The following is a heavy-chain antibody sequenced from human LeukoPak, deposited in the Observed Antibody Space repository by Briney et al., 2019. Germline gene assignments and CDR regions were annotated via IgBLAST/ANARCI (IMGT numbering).Heavy chain of an antibody. J-gene: IGHJ4*02. CDR3: VYYYGSGSVEY. CDR1: GGSITSSNYY. CDR2: FYYSGST. Sequence: PSETLSLTCTVSGGSITSSNYYWGWIRQPPGKGLEWIGSFYYSGSTNYNPSLKSRVTISVDTSKNQFSLKLSSVTAADTAVYYCVYYYGSGSVEYWGQGTLVTVSS. V-gene: IGHV4-39*01. D-gene: IGHD3-10*01.